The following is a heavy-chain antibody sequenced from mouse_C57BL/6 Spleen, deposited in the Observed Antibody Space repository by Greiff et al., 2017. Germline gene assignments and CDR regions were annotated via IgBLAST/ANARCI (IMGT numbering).Heavy chain of an antibody. CDR2: INPSSGYT. J-gene: IGHJ2*01. V-gene: IGHV1-7*01. CDR3: ARGDSSEYFDY. CDR1: GYTFTSYW. Sequence: QVHVKQSGAELAKPGASVKLSCKASGYTFTSYWMHWVKQRPGQGLEWIGYINPSSGYTKYNQKFKDKATLTADKSSSTAYMQLSSLTYEDSAVYYCARGDSSEYFDYWGQGTTLTVSS. D-gene: IGHD3-2*02.